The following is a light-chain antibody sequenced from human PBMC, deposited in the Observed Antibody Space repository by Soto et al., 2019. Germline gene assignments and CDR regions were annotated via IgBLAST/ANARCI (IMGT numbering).Light chain of an antibody. V-gene: IGLV2-8*01. CDR1: SSDVGGYDY. CDR3: TSYAGNKLRV. CDR2: DVT. J-gene: IGLJ2*01. Sequence: QSALTQPPSASGSPGQSVTISCTGTSSDVGGYDYVSWFQHHPGKAPKLIIYDVTKRPSGVPDRFSGSKSDNTASLTVSGLQAEDEADYFCTSYAGNKLRVFGGGTQLTVL.